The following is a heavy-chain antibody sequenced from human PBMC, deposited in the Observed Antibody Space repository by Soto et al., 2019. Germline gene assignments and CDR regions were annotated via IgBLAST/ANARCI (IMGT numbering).Heavy chain of an antibody. J-gene: IGHJ5*02. V-gene: IGHV4-59*01. CDR1: GGSISSYY. Sequence: SETLSLTCTVSGGSISSYYWSWIRQPPGKGLEWIGYIYYSGSTNYNPSLKSRVTISVDTSKNQFSLKLSSVTAADTAVYYCARDGGYGWFDPWGQGTLVTVSS. D-gene: IGHD6-19*01. CDR2: IYYSGST. CDR3: ARDGGYGWFDP.